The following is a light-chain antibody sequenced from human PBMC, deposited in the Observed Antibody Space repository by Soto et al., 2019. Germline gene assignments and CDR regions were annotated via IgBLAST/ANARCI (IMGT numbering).Light chain of an antibody. Sequence: QSVLTQPPSVSGAPGQRVTISCTGSSSNIGAGYDVHWYQQLPGTAPKLLIYYNTNRPSGVPDRLSGSKSGTSASLAITGLQAEDEADYYCQSYDSSLSGSVLFGGGTKLTVL. CDR3: QSYDSSLSGSVL. V-gene: IGLV1-40*01. CDR1: SSNIGAGYD. J-gene: IGLJ2*01. CDR2: YNT.